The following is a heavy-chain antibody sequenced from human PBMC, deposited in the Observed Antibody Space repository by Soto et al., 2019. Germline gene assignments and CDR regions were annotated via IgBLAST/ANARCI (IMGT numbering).Heavy chain of an antibody. V-gene: IGHV4-59*01. CDR2: IYYSGST. CDR1: GGSISSYY. J-gene: IGHJ6*02. CDR3: ARDSRITMVRGVISDYYYGMDV. D-gene: IGHD3-10*01. Sequence: SETLSLTCTVSGGSISSYYWSWIRQPPGKGLEWIGYIYYSGSTNYNPSLKSRVTISVDTSKNQFSLKLSSVTAADTAVYYCARDSRITMVRGVISDYYYGMDVWGQGTTVTVSS.